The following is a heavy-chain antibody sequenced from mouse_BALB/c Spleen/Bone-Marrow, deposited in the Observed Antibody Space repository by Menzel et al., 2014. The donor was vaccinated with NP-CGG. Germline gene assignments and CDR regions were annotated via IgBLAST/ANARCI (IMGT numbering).Heavy chain of an antibody. D-gene: IGHD2-12*01. Sequence: VQLQESGPGLVQPSQSLSITCTVSGFSLTQYTIYWIRQSPGKGLEWLGVVWTGGSTDYNATFISRLTITKDNSKSQVFFKMTSLEPTDTAIYYCARNSDHYSLDYWGQGTSVTVSS. CDR3: ARNSDHYSLDY. J-gene: IGHJ4*01. V-gene: IGHV2-2*02. CDR2: VWTGGST. CDR1: GFSLTQYT.